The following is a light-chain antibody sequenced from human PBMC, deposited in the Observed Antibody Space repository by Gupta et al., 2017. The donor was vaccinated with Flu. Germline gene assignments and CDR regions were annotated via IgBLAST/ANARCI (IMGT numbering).Light chain of an antibody. CDR1: VLPKKY. V-gene: IGLV3-27*01. CDR2: KDS. Sequence: SYELTQPSSVSVSPGQTARITCSGDVLPKKYVRWFQHKPGTATVVVIYKDSERPSGIPERFYGSSYGTTALLIISGAQVEEDAYYYCSYAADDNFVFGGGTKLTVL. CDR3: SYAADDNFV. J-gene: IGLJ3*02.